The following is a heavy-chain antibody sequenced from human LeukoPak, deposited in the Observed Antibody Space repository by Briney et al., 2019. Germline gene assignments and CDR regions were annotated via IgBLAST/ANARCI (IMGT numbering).Heavy chain of an antibody. CDR2: TYYRSKWYN. CDR1: GDSVSSNSAA. J-gene: IGHJ6*02. V-gene: IGHV6-1*01. D-gene: IGHD4-17*01. CDR3: ARSLDDYGDYVVRYYYYGMDV. Sequence: TSQTLSLTCAISGDSVSSNSAAWSWIWQSPSRGLEWLGRTYYRSKWYNDYAVSVKSRITINPDTSKNQFSLQLNSVTPEDTAVYYCARSLDDYGDYVVRYYYYGMDVWGQGTTVTVSS.